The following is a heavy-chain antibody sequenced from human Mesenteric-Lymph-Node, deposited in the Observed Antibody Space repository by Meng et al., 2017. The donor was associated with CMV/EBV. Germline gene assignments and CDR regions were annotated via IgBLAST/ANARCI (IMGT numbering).Heavy chain of an antibody. D-gene: IGHD6-13*01. CDR1: GFSLNTSGVG. CDR2: IYWNDDK. CDR3: AHRYSNYYYYYGMDV. Sequence: SGPTLVKPPQTLTLTCTFSGFSLNTSGVGVGWIRQPPGKALEWLALIYWNDDKRYSPSLKSRLTITKDTSKNQVVLTMTNMDPVDTATYYCAHRYSNYYYYYGMDVWGQGTTVTVSS. V-gene: IGHV2-5*01. J-gene: IGHJ6*02.